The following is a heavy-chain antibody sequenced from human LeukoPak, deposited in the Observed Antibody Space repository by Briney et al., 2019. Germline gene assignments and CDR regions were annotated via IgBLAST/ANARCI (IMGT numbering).Heavy chain of an antibody. Sequence: RASVKVSCKPSGYSFSNYDINWVRLRQAFGQGPEWMGWMNPHRGVTGSPERFRGRISMTWDTSTSTAYLEVTDLTSDDTAVYYCARGPGPDSWTAEYFQHWGQGTLVTVSS. J-gene: IGHJ1*01. D-gene: IGHD6-13*01. CDR2: MNPHRGVT. V-gene: IGHV1-8*02. CDR1: GYSFSNYD. CDR3: ARGPGPDSWTAEYFQH.